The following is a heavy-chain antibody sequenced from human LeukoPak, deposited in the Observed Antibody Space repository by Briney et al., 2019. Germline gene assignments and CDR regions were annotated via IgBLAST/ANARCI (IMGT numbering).Heavy chain of an antibody. V-gene: IGHV1-8*01. CDR1: GYTFTSYD. CDR2: MNSNSGNT. Sequence: ASVKVSCKASGYTFTSYDINWVRQATGQGLEWMGWMNSNSGNTGYAQKFQGRVTMTRNTSISTAYMELSSLRSEDTAVYYCARRRVGATYNWFDPWGQGTLVTVSS. CDR3: ARRRVGATYNWFDP. J-gene: IGHJ5*02. D-gene: IGHD1-26*01.